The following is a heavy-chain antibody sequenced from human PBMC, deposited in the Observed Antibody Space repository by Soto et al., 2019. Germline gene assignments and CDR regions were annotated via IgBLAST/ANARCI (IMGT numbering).Heavy chain of an antibody. CDR2: IKQEGSEE. CDR3: ARFSKRTPVTSSFPAFLAQRTPDP. J-gene: IGHJ5*02. Sequence: GALKATRKGLEWVANIKQEGSEEHYVDSVKGRFTISRDNARNSLYLQMNSLRAEDTVVYFCARFSKRTPVTSSFPAFLAQRTPDP. V-gene: IGHV3-7*01. D-gene: IGHD2-2*01.